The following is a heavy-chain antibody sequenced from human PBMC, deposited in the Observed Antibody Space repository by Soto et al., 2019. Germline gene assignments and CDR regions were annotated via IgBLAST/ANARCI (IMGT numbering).Heavy chain of an antibody. CDR1: GYTFTSYH. CDR2: INPSGGST. Sequence: ASVKVSCKASGYTFTSYHMHWVRQAPGQGLEWMGIINPSGGSTSYAQKFQGRVTMTRDTSTSTVYMELSSLRSEDTAVYYCARVDVQWYDAFDIWGQGTMVTVSS. D-gene: IGHD1-26*01. J-gene: IGHJ3*02. CDR3: ARVDVQWYDAFDI. V-gene: IGHV1-46*01.